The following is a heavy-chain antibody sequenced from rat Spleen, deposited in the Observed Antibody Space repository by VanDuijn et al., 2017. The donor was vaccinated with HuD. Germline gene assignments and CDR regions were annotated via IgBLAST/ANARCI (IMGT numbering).Heavy chain of an antibody. D-gene: IGHD4-3*01. CDR1: GFTFDDYY. V-gene: IGHV5-7*01. CDR2: ISYDGSST. J-gene: IGHJ4*01. Sequence: EVQLVGSGGGFVQPGRSMKLSCAASGFTFDDYYMAWVLQAPKQGLDWVASISYDGSSTYYRYSVKGGYSISRDTAKSTLYLQMDSLRSEDTATYYCARMNSGYGVMDAWGQGASVTVSS. CDR3: ARMNSGYGVMDA.